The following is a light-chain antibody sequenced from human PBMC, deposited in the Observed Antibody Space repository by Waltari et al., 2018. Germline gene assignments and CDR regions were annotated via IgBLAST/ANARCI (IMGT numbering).Light chain of an antibody. J-gene: IGKJ1*01. CDR3: QKYERLPAT. CDR2: GAS. V-gene: IGKV3-20*01. Sequence: VLTQSPGTLSLSPGDRVTLSCRASQSIGRSLVWYQQMPGQAPRLLIYGASIRATGFPDRFIGSGSGTDFSLTISRLDPEDFAVYFCQKYERLPATFGQGTKVEI. CDR1: QSIGRS.